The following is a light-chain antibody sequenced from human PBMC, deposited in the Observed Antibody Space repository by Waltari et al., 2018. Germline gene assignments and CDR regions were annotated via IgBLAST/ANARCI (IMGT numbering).Light chain of an antibody. Sequence: DIQMTQSPSSLSASVGDRVTITCQASQDISNYLNWYQQKPGKAPKLLIYDASNMETGVPSRVSGSGAGTDLTFTISSLQPEDIATYYCQQYDNLPPLTFGGGTKVEIK. J-gene: IGKJ4*01. CDR1: QDISNY. V-gene: IGKV1-33*01. CDR2: DAS. CDR3: QQYDNLPPLT.